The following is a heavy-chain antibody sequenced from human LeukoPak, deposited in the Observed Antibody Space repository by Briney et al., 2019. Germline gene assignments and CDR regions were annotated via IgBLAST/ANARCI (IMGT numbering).Heavy chain of an antibody. CDR2: ISGSGGRT. D-gene: IGHD4-17*01. V-gene: IGHV3-23*01. CDR3: VISNYGDYGFY. Sequence: SGGSLRLSCAASGFTFSSYVMSWVRQAPEKGLEWVSTISGSGGRTYYADSVKGRFTISRDNSKNTLYLQMNSLRADDTAVYYCVISNYGDYGFYWGQGTLVTVSS. J-gene: IGHJ4*02. CDR1: GFTFSSYV.